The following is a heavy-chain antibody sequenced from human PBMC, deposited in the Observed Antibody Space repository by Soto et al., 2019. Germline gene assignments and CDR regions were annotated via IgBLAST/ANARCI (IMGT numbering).Heavy chain of an antibody. D-gene: IGHD3-22*01. CDR1: GGSISSSSYY. CDR3: MLGSGWKDFDY. J-gene: IGHJ4*02. V-gene: IGHV4-39*01. CDR2: IYYSGST. Sequence: QLQLQESGPGLVKPSETLSLTCTVSGGSISSSSYYWGWIRQPPGKGLEWSGSIYYSGSTYYNPSLKSRVTISVDTSKNQFSLKLSSVTAADTAVYYCMLGSGWKDFDYWGQGTLVTVSS.